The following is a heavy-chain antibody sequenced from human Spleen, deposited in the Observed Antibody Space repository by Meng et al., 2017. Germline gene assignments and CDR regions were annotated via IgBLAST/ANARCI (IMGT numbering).Heavy chain of an antibody. D-gene: IGHD3-10*01. Sequence: QVQPGQSGPEGKKPGASVKVSCKASDYTFTGYGVSRVRQAPGQGLEWMAWLGAHDGDTSHAPKFQGRVTVSADRPTATAYMELRSLRSDDTAVYYCARGTPGRSYSDYWGQGTLVTVSS. V-gene: IGHV1-18*01. CDR2: LGAHDGDT. CDR1: DYTFTGYG. CDR3: ARGTPGRSYSDY. J-gene: IGHJ4*02.